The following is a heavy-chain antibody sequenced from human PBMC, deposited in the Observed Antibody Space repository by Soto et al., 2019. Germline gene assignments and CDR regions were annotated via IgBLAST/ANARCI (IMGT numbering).Heavy chain of an antibody. CDR3: AKDRAVVVPAAMSRTGGYYYYYYMDV. CDR1: GFTFSSYA. CDR2: ISGSGGST. J-gene: IGHJ6*03. Sequence: GGSLRLSCAASGFTFSSYAMSWVRQAPGKGLEWVSAISGSGGSTYYADSVKGRFTISRDNSKNTLYLQMNSLRAEDTAVYYCAKDRAVVVPAAMSRTGGYYYYYYMDVWGKGTTVTVSS. V-gene: IGHV3-23*01. D-gene: IGHD2-2*01.